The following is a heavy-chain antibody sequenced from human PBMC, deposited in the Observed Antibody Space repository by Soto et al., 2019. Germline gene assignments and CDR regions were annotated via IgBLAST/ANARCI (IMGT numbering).Heavy chain of an antibody. Sequence: QLQLQESGPGLVKPSETLSLTCTVSGGSISSSSYYWGWIRQPPGKGLEWIGSIYYSGSTYYNPSLKSRVTISVDTSKNQFSLKLSSVTAADTAVYYCARLTALWFGELYAFDIWGQGTMVTVSS. CDR3: ARLTALWFGELYAFDI. V-gene: IGHV4-39*01. D-gene: IGHD3-10*01. J-gene: IGHJ3*02. CDR1: GGSISSSSYY. CDR2: IYYSGST.